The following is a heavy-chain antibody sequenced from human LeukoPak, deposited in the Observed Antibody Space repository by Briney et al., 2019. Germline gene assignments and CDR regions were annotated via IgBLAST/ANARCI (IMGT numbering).Heavy chain of an antibody. CDR2: MNPNSGNT. CDR1: GYTFTSYD. Sequence: ASVKVSCKASGYTFTSYDINWVRQAPGQGLEWMGWMNPNSGNTGYAQKFQGRVTMTRNTSISTAYMELSSLRSEDTAVYYCARGPLFYAGRSGWYVGYNYWGQGTLVTVSS. D-gene: IGHD6-19*01. CDR3: ARGPLFYAGRSGWYVGYNY. J-gene: IGHJ4*02. V-gene: IGHV1-8*01.